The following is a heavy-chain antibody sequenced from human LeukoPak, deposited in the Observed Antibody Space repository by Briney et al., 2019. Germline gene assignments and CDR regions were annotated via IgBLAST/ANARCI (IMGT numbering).Heavy chain of an antibody. Sequence: ASVKVSCKASGGTFSSYAISWVRQAPGQGLEWMGGIIPIFGTANYAQKFQGRVTITADESTSTAYMELSSLRSEDTAVYYCARDTYYDFWKGGYMDVWGKGTTVTVSS. CDR2: IIPIFGTA. V-gene: IGHV1-69*13. CDR3: ARDTYYDFWKGGYMDV. CDR1: GGTFSSYA. J-gene: IGHJ6*03. D-gene: IGHD3-3*01.